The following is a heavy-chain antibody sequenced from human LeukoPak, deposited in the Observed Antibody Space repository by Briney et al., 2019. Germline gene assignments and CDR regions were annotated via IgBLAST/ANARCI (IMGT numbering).Heavy chain of an antibody. CDR3: GSAPSVTGGNWFDT. CDR1: GDSLSSNSAT. CDR2: TYYRSKWYN. V-gene: IGHV6-1*01. Sequence: KTSQTLSLTCALSGDSLSSNSATWNWIRQSPSRGLEWLGRTYYRSKWYNDYAISLKGLITNYPDTSKNQFYLQLSSVTPEGTAVYYWGSAPSVTGGNWFDTWGQGTLVTVSS. D-gene: IGHD3-16*01. J-gene: IGHJ5*02.